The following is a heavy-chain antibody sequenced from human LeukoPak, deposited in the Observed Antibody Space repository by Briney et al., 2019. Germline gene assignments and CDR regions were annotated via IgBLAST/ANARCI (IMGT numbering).Heavy chain of an antibody. J-gene: IGHJ4*02. V-gene: IGHV4-59*02. CDR3: ARGHSGYDDY. CDR1: GGSVSGHY. D-gene: IGHD5-12*01. CDR2: IYASGGA. Sequence: PSETLSLTCAVSGGSVSGHYWDWIRQPPGKGLEWIGYIYASGGANYDPSLKSRVTISLDSSENRFSLKLTSVTAADTAIYYCARGHSGYDDYWGQGTLVTVSS.